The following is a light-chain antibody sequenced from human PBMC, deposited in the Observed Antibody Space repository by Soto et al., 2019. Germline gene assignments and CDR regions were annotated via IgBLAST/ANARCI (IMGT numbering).Light chain of an antibody. J-gene: IGKJ1*01. CDR1: QSINMW. CDR2: RAS. CDR3: QQYDTYLWT. Sequence: DIQMTQSPSTLSASVGDRVTITCRASQSINMWLAWYQQKPGKAPKLLIYRASHLDSGVPSRFSGSGSETEFPLTISSLQPDDVATYYCQQYDTYLWTFGQGTKVEIK. V-gene: IGKV1-5*03.